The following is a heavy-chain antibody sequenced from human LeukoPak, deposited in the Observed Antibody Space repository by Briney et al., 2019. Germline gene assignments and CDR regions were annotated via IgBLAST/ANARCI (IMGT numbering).Heavy chain of an antibody. CDR3: ARGSGYP. CDR2: ISYDGSNK. CDR1: GFTFSSYG. D-gene: IGHD3-22*01. J-gene: IGHJ5*02. Sequence: GGSLRLSCAASGFTFSSYGMHWVRQAPGKGLEWVAVISYDGSNKYYADSVKGRFTISRDNAKNSLYLQMNSLRAEDTAVYYCARGSGYPWGQGTLVTVSS. V-gene: IGHV3-30*03.